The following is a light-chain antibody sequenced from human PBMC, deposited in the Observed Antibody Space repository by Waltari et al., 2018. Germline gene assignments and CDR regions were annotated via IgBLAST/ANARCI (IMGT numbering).Light chain of an antibody. J-gene: IGLJ1*01. CDR2: EVS. CDR1: SSAVGGYNY. V-gene: IGLV2-8*01. CDR3: SSYAGSNMGV. Sequence: QSALTQPPSASGSPGQSVTISCTGTSSAVGGYNYVSWYQQHPGKAPKLMIYEVSKRPSGVPDRFSGSKSGNTAPLTVSGLQAEDEADYYCSSYAGSNMGVFGTGTKVTVL.